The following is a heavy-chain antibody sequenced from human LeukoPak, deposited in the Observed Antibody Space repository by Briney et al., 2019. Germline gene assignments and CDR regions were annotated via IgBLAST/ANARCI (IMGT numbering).Heavy chain of an antibody. CDR2: ISSSSSYI. CDR1: GFTFSSYA. V-gene: IGHV3-21*01. D-gene: IGHD3-10*01. J-gene: IGHJ5*02. Sequence: GGSLRLSCAASGFTFSSYAMSWVRQAPGKGLEWVSSISSSSSYIYYADSVKGRFTISRDNAKNSLYLQMNSLRAEDTAVYYCAKIYGSGKNWFDPWGQGTLVTVSS. CDR3: AKIYGSGKNWFDP.